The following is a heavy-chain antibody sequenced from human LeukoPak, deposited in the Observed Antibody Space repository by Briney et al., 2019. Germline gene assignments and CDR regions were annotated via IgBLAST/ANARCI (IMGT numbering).Heavy chain of an antibody. J-gene: IGHJ3*02. Sequence: PGGSLRLSCAASGFTFSSYSMSRVRQAPGKGLEWVSSISSGSSFMYYADSLKGRFTISRDNAQNSLYLQMNSLRAEDTAVYYCARIRSDAFDIWGQGTMVTISS. CDR1: GFTFSSYS. CDR3: ARIRSDAFDI. CDR2: ISSGSSFM. V-gene: IGHV3-21*01.